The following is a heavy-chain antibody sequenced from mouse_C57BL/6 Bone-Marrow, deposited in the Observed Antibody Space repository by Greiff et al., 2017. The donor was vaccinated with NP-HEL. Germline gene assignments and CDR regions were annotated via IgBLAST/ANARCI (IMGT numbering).Heavy chain of an antibody. CDR2: ISNLAYSI. CDR3: ARRRSNYDAMDY. J-gene: IGHJ4*01. V-gene: IGHV5-15*04. D-gene: IGHD2-5*01. CDR1: GFTFSDYG. Sequence: EVKVVESGGGLVQPGGSLKLSCAASGFTFSDYGMAWVRQAPRQGPEWVAFISNLAYSIYYADTVTGRFTISRENAKNTLYLEMSSLRSEDTAMYYCARRRSNYDAMDYWGQGTSVTVSS.